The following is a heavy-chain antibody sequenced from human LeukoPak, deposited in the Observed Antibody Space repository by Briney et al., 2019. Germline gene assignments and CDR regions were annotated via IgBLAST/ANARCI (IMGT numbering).Heavy chain of an antibody. CDR3: ARDREYSYGYDAFGI. CDR2: ISAYNGNT. CDR1: GYTFTSYG. D-gene: IGHD5-18*01. Sequence: GASVKVSCKASGYTFTSYGISWVRQAPGQGLEWMGWISAYNGNTNYAQELQGRVTMTTDTSTSTAYMELRSLRSDDTAVYYCARDREYSYGYDAFGIWGQGTMVTVSS. V-gene: IGHV1-18*01. J-gene: IGHJ3*02.